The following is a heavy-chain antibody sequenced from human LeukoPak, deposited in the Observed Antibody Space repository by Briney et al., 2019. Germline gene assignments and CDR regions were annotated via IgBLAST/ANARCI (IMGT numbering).Heavy chain of an antibody. CDR1: GGSISSYY. J-gene: IGHJ4*02. CDR2: IYYSGST. Sequence: TSETLSLTCTVSGGSISSYYWSWIRQPPGKGLEWIGYIYYSGSTNYNPSLKSRVTISVDTSKNQFSLKLSSVTAADTAVYYCARVNYYDSSVFEVPLAASDYWGQGTLVTVSS. CDR3: ARVNYYDSSVFEVPLAASDY. D-gene: IGHD3-22*01. V-gene: IGHV4-59*01.